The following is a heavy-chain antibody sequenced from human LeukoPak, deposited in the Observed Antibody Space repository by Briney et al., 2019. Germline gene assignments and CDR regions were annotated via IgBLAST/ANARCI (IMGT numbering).Heavy chain of an antibody. CDR1: GGSFSGYY. CDR2: IYSGGNT. V-gene: IGHV3-66*01. Sequence: ETLSLTCAVYGGSFSGYYWSWVRQAPGKGLEWVSLIYSGGNTYYADSVKGRFTISRDNSNNTVYLQMNSLRAEDTAVYYCARAPSNAHFDYWGQGTLVTVSS. J-gene: IGHJ4*02. D-gene: IGHD3-3*02. CDR3: ARAPSNAHFDY.